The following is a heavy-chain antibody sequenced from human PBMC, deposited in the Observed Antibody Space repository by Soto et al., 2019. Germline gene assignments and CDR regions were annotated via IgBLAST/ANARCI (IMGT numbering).Heavy chain of an antibody. CDR1: GFTFSSYS. V-gene: IGHV3-21*02. CDR3: ARHQGTAAGNSGMDV. CDR2: ISSSSSDI. Sequence: EVQLLESGGGLVKPGGSLRLSCAASGFTFSSYSMNWVRQAPGKGLEWVAAISSSSSDIYYADSVKGRFTISRDNAKDSLFLQMSSLRAADPALYSCARHQGTAAGNSGMDVWGRGPTVNVSS. D-gene: IGHD6-13*01. J-gene: IGHJ6*02.